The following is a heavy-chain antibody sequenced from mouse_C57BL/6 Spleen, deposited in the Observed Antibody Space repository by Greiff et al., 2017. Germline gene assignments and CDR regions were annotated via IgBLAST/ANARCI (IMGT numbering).Heavy chain of an antibody. J-gene: IGHJ2*01. CDR3: ARGYGNYVDY. Sequence: VQLQQSGPVLVKPGASVKMSCKASGYTFTDYYMNWVKQSHGKSLEWIGVINPYNGGTSYNQKFKGKATLTVDKSSSTAYMELNSLTSEDSAVYYCARGYGNYVDYWGQGTTLTVSS. CDR2: INPYNGGT. CDR1: GYTFTDYY. D-gene: IGHD2-1*01. V-gene: IGHV1-19*01.